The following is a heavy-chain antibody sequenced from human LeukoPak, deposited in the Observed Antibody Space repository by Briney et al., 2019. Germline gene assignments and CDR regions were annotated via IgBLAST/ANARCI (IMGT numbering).Heavy chain of an antibody. CDR3: ARVAYGSGSHKIDS. Sequence: GGSLRLSCAPSGFTFSSYWMHWVRQAPGKGLVWVSHINSDGTSTSYADSVKGRFTISRDNAKNILYLQMNSLRAEDTALYYCARVAYGSGSHKIDSWGQGTLVTVSS. V-gene: IGHV3-74*01. CDR1: GFTFSSYW. D-gene: IGHD3-10*01. J-gene: IGHJ4*02. CDR2: INSDGTST.